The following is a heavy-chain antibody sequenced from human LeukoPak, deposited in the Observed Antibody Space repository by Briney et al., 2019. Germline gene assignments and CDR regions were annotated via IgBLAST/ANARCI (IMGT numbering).Heavy chain of an antibody. J-gene: IGHJ3*02. Sequence: GGSLRLSCAASGFTFSSYWMHWVRQAPGKGLVWFSRIYTDESSTNYADSVKGRFTISRDNAKNTLYLQMNSLRAEDTAVYYCASSPDSLGNFDIWGQGTMVTVSS. V-gene: IGHV3-74*01. CDR2: IYTDESST. CDR1: GFTFSSYW. D-gene: IGHD3-16*01. CDR3: ASSPDSLGNFDI.